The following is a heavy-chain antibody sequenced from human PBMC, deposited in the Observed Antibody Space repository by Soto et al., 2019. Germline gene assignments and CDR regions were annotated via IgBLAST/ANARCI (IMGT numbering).Heavy chain of an antibody. CDR1: GYTFTSYA. D-gene: IGHD2-2*01. J-gene: IGHJ6*02. V-gene: IGHV1-3*01. Sequence: ASVKVSCKASGYTFTSYAMHWVRQAPGQRLEWMGWINAGNGNTKYSQKFQGRVTITRDTSASTAYMELSSLRSEDTAVYYCASSSIRSYYYYGMDAWGQGTTVTVSS. CDR3: ASSSIRSYYYYGMDA. CDR2: INAGNGNT.